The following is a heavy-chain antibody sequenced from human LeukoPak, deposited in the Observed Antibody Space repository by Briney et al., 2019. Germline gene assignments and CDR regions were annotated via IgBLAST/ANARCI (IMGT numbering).Heavy chain of an antibody. Sequence: SQTLSLTCTVSGGSISSGGYYWSWIRQHPGKGLEWIGYIYYSGSTYYNPSLKSRVTISVDTSKNQFSLKPSSVTAADTAVYYCAREASNYYYGMDVWGQGTTVTVSS. V-gene: IGHV4-31*03. CDR2: IYYSGST. J-gene: IGHJ6*02. CDR1: GGSISSGGYY. CDR3: AREASNYYYGMDV.